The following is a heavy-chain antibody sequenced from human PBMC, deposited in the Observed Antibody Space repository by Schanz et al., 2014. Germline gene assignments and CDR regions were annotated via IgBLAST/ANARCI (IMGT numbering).Heavy chain of an antibody. CDR2: INWSDGGST. CDR1: GFTFSSYA. Sequence: EVQLLESGGGLVQPGGSLRLSCAASGFTFSSYAMSWVRQVPGKGLEWVSRINWSDGGSTGYADSVRGRFTISRDNAKNSLFLQMNSLRAEDTAVYYCARDLPRTFLFDYWGQGTLVTVSS. J-gene: IGHJ4*02. CDR3: ARDLPRTFLFDY. V-gene: IGHV3-20*04.